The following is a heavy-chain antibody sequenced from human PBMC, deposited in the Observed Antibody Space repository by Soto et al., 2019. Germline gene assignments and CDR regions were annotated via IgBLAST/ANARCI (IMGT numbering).Heavy chain of an antibody. J-gene: IGHJ3*02. D-gene: IGHD2-2*01. V-gene: IGHV3-23*01. CDR3: AKGGPGFSTSPTEGPSPHHDAFDI. Sequence: GGSLRLSCAASGFTFSSYAMSWVRQAPGKGLEWVSAISGSGGSTYYADSVKGRFTISRDNSKNTLYLQMNSLRAEDTAVYYCAKGGPGFSTSPTEGPSPHHDAFDIWGQGTMVTVSS. CDR2: ISGSGGST. CDR1: GFTFSSYA.